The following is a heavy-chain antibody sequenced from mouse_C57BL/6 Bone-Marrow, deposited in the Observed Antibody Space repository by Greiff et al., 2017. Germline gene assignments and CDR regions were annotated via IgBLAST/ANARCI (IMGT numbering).Heavy chain of an antibody. V-gene: IGHV14-4*01. CDR3: SSVVSNYFDD. CDR2: SDPEIGDT. CDR1: GFTFTDDY. J-gene: IGHJ2*01. Sequence: EVQLQESGAELVRPGASVKLSCTASGFTFTDDYLHWVKQRPEQGLEWIGWSDPEIGDTEYASKFQGKATITSDTSSNTAYLQLSSLTSEDTAVEYWSSVVSNYFDDWGQGTPLTVAS. D-gene: IGHD1-1*01.